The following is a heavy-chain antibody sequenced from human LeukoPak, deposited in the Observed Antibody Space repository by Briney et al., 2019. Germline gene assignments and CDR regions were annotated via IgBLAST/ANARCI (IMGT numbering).Heavy chain of an antibody. V-gene: IGHV3-23*01. CDR1: GFTFSSYA. Sequence: GGSLRLSCAASGFTFSSYAMSWVRQAPGKGLEWVSAISGSGGSTYYADSVKGRFTTSRDNSKNTLYLQMNSLRAEDTAVYYCAKDLDYDYVWGSYAFDIWGQGTMVTVSS. CDR3: AKDLDYDYVWGSYAFDI. J-gene: IGHJ3*02. D-gene: IGHD3-16*01. CDR2: ISGSGGST.